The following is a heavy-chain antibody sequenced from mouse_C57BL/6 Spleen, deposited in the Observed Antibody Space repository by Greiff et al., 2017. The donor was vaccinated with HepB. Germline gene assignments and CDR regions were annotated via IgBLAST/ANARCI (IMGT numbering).Heavy chain of an antibody. D-gene: IGHD1-1*01. V-gene: IGHV5-17*01. CDR2: ISSGSSTI. CDR3: ARNYGSRAYYYAMDY. CDR1: GFTFSDYG. Sequence: EVMLVESGGGLVKPGGSLKLSCAASGFTFSDYGMHWVRQAPEKGLEWVAYISSGSSTIYYADTVKGRFTISRDNAKNTLFLQMTSLRSEDTAMYYCARNYGSRAYYYAMDYWGQGTSVTVSS. J-gene: IGHJ4*01.